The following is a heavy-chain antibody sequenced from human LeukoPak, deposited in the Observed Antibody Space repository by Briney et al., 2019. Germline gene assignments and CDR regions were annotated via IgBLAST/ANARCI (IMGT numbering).Heavy chain of an antibody. CDR1: GFSFSSYA. J-gene: IGHJ4*02. D-gene: IGHD3-16*01. Sequence: PGGSLRLSCAASGFSFSSYAMTWVRQAPGKGLEWVSAISGGGNTYYADSVKGRFTISRDNSKNTLYLQMNSLRAEDTAVYYCARGPRFGSDYWGQGTLVTVSS. CDR3: ARGPRFGSDY. CDR2: ISGGGNT. V-gene: IGHV3-23*01.